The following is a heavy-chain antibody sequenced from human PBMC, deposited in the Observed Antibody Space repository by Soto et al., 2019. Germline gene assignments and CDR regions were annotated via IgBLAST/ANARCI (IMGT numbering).Heavy chain of an antibody. Sequence: EVQLVESGGGLVQPGGSLRLSCAASGFTFSSYDMHWVRQATGKGLEWVSAIGTAGDTYYPGSVKGRFTISRENAKNSLYLQMNSLRAGDTAVYYCAREPAAGTGFDYWGQGTLVTVSS. CDR2: IGTAGDT. V-gene: IGHV3-13*01. CDR1: GFTFSSYD. CDR3: AREPAAGTGFDY. J-gene: IGHJ4*02. D-gene: IGHD6-13*01.